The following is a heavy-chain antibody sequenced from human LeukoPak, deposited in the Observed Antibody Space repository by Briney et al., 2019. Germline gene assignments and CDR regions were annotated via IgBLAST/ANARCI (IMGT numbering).Heavy chain of an antibody. V-gene: IGHV3-30*04. Sequence: GGSLRLSCAASGFTFSSYAMHWVRQAPGKGLERVAVISYDGSNKYYADSVKGRFTISRDNSKNTLYLQMNSLRAEDTAVYYCAREGVGFVAAAGIFLDYWGQGTLVTVSS. D-gene: IGHD6-13*01. CDR2: ISYDGSNK. CDR1: GFTFSSYA. CDR3: AREGVGFVAAAGIFLDY. J-gene: IGHJ4*02.